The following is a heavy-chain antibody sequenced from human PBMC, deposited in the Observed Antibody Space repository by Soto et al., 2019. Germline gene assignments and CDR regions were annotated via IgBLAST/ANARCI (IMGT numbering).Heavy chain of an antibody. V-gene: IGHV4-34*01. CDR1: GGSFSGYY. J-gene: IGHJ4*02. CDR2: INHSGST. CDR3: ARAGQGYYGSGTYRRPFDY. Sequence: SETLSLTCAVYGGSFSGYYWSWIRQPPGKGLEWIGEINHSGSTNYNPSLKSRVTISVDTSKNQFSLKLSSVTAADTAVYYCARAGQGYYGSGTYRRPFDYWGQGTLVTVSS. D-gene: IGHD3-10*01.